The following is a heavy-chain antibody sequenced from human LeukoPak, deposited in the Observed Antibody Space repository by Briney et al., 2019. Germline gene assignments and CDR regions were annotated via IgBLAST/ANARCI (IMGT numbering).Heavy chain of an antibody. CDR3: ARDGTAAQSDY. CDR2: INTDGSTT. V-gene: IGHV3-74*01. J-gene: IGHJ4*02. D-gene: IGHD6-13*01. Sequence: PGGSLRLSCAASGFMFKTYWMHWVRQAPGKGLVWVSRINTDGSTTNYADSVKGRFTISRDNAKNMLYMQMNSLRAEDTAVYYCARDGTAAQSDYWGQGTLVSVSS. CDR1: GFMFKTYW.